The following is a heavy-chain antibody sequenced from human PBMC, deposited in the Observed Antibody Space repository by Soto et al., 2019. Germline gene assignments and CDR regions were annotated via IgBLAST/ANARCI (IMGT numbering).Heavy chain of an antibody. V-gene: IGHV3-73*02. CDR3: TRLAFGSSWYGFDY. CDR2: IKNKAENYAT. D-gene: IGHD6-13*01. J-gene: IGHJ4*02. CDR1: GFTFSDYA. Sequence: EVQLVESGGGLVQPGGSLKLSCATSGFTFSDYAIHWVRQASGEGLEWVGRIKNKAENYATEYAASVKDRFTISRDDSKNTAYLQMNSLRTEDTAVYYCTRLAFGSSWYGFDYWGQGTLITASS.